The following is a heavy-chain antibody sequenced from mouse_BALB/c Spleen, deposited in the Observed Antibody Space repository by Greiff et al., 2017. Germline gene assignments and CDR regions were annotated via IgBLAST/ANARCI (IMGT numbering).Heavy chain of an antibody. Sequence: QVHVKQPGSVLVRPGASVKLSCKASGYTFTSSWMHWAKQRPGQGLEWIGEIHPNSGNTNYNEKFKGKATLTVDTSSSTAYVDLSSLTSADSAVYYCARSYYGKLFFAYWGQGTLVTVSA. J-gene: IGHJ3*01. V-gene: IGHV1S130*01. CDR2: IHPNSGNT. CDR1: GYTFTSSW. D-gene: IGHD2-10*01. CDR3: ARSYYGKLFFAY.